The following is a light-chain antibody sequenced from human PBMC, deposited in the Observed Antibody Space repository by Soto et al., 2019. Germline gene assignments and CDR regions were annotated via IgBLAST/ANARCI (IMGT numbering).Light chain of an antibody. CDR1: QSISSW. J-gene: IGKJ1*01. Sequence: DIPMTKSPSTLSASVGDRVTITCRASQSISSWLAWYQQKPGKAPNLLIYKAPTIESGVPTRFSGSRSGTAFTLTIISLQPDDFATYYCQQYNSYSWTFGQGTRVEIK. CDR2: KAP. CDR3: QQYNSYSWT. V-gene: IGKV1-5*03.